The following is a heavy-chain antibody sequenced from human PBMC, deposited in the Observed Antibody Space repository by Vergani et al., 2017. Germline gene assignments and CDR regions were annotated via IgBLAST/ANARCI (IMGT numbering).Heavy chain of an antibody. Sequence: EVQLVESGGGLVQPGGSLRLSCVASGFTFRPYTMNWVRQGPGKGLEWLSYISSSSAAINYADSVKGRLTISRDNAKNSLYLQMNSLRAEDTAVYYCAKERDDSNYGFDYWGQGTLVTVSS. D-gene: IGHD4-11*01. CDR1: GFTFRPYT. CDR2: ISSSSAAI. CDR3: AKERDDSNYGFDY. V-gene: IGHV3-48*01. J-gene: IGHJ4*02.